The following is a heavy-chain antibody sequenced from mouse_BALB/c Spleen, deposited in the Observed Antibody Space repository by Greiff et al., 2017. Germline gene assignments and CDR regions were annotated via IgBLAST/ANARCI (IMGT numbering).Heavy chain of an antibody. J-gene: IGHJ4*01. Sequence: EVQRVESGPGLVKPSQSLSLTCTVTGYSITSDYAWNWIRQFPGNKLEWMGYISYSGSTSYNPSLKSRISITRDTSKNQFFLQLNSVTTEDTATYYCAKTTMITTGAMDYWGQGTSVTVSS. V-gene: IGHV3-2*02. CDR2: ISYSGST. D-gene: IGHD2-4*01. CDR1: GYSITSDYA. CDR3: AKTTMITTGAMDY.